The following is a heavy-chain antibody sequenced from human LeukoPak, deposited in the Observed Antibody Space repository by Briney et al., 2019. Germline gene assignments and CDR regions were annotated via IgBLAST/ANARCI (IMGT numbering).Heavy chain of an antibody. V-gene: IGHV3-23*01. Sequence: PGGSLRLSCAASGFTFSSYAMNWLRQAPGRGLEWVSPISCSGDSTYYADSVRGRFTISRDNSNKTQDLQINRLRPDDPPVHYFHKGCGSTDCFTSEYWGQGTLVTVSS. CDR3: HKGCGSTDCFTSEY. D-gene: IGHD2-2*01. CDR2: ISCSGDST. CDR1: GFTFSSYA. J-gene: IGHJ4*02.